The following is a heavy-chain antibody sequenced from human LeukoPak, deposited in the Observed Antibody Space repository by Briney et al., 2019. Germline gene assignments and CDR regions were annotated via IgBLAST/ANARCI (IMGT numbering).Heavy chain of an antibody. CDR1: GGSFSGYY. D-gene: IGHD3-22*01. V-gene: IGHV4-34*01. J-gene: IGHJ4*02. CDR2: INHSGNT. Sequence: SETLSLTCAVYGGSFSGYYWSWIRQPPGKGLEWIGEINHSGNTNYNPSLKSRVTISVDTSKNQFSLKLSSVTAADTAVYYCARGARPLHYYDSSGYYWGTERHYYFDYWGQGTLVTVSS. CDR3: ARGARPLHYYDSSGYYWGTERHYYFDY.